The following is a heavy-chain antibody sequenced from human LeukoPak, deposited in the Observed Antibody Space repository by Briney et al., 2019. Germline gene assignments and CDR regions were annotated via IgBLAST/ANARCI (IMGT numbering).Heavy chain of an antibody. D-gene: IGHD6-13*01. J-gene: IGHJ3*02. CDR1: GFTFSSCA. Sequence: GGSLRLSCAASGFTFSSCAMSWVRQAPGKGLEWVSGISGDGAGTYYADSVKGRFTISRDNSKNTLYLQMNSLRAEDTAVYYCARDHYSSSWLDAFDIWGQGTMVTVSS. CDR2: ISGDGAGT. V-gene: IGHV3-23*01. CDR3: ARDHYSSSWLDAFDI.